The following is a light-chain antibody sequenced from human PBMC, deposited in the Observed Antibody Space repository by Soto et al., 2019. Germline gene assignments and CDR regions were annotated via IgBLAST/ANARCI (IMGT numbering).Light chain of an antibody. CDR3: AAWDDSLNVV. Sequence: QSVLTQPPSASGTPGQRVTISCSGSSSNIGSNPVNWYQQFPGTSPKLLIYSNNQRPSGVPDRFSGSKSGTSASLAISGLQSEDEADYYCAAWDDSLNVVFGGGTKLTVL. J-gene: IGLJ2*01. CDR1: SSNIGSNP. CDR2: SNN. V-gene: IGLV1-44*01.